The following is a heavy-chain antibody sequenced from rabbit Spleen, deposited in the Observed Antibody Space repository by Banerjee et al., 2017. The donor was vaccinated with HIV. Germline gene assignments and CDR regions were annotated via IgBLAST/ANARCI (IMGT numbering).Heavy chain of an antibody. D-gene: IGHD1-1*01. CDR2: IDAGISDFT. CDR1: GVSFSGSYY. Sequence: QSLEESGGDLVKPGASLTLTCTASGVSFSGSYYMCWVRQAPGKGLEWIACIDAGISDFTYFACGAKGRFTISKTSSTTVTLQMTSLTAADTATYFCLRETSSSFSSYGMDLWGPGTLVNVS. J-gene: IGHJ6*01. CDR3: LRETSSSFSSYGMDL. V-gene: IGHV1S40*01.